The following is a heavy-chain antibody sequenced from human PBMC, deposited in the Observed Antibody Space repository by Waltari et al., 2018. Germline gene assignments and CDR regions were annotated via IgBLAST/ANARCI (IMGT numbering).Heavy chain of an antibody. CDR3: ARVDRDFWMDNWFDP. CDR2: IYHSGST. CDR1: GYSISSGYY. Sequence: QVQLQESGPGLVKPSETLSLTCAVSGYSISSGYYWGWIRQPPGKGLEWIGSIYHSGSTYYNPSLKSRVTISVDTSKNQFSLKLSSVTAADTAVYYCARVDRDFWMDNWFDPWGQGTLVTVSS. D-gene: IGHD3-3*01. V-gene: IGHV4-38-2*01. J-gene: IGHJ5*02.